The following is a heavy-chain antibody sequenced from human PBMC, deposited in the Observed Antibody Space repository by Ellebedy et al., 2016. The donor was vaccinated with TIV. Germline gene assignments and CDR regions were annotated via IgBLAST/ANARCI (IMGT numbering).Heavy chain of an antibody. CDR2: ISGSAGST. J-gene: IGHJ6*02. Sequence: PGGSLRLSCAASGFTFSSYAMSWVRQAPGKGLEWVSIISGSAGSTYYADSVKGRFTISRDNSKNTLYLQMNSLRAEDTAVYYCAKDGYSSGWYAEFYYYGLDVWGQGTTVTVSS. CDR1: GFTFSSYA. CDR3: AKDGYSSGWYAEFYYYGLDV. V-gene: IGHV3-23*01. D-gene: IGHD6-19*01.